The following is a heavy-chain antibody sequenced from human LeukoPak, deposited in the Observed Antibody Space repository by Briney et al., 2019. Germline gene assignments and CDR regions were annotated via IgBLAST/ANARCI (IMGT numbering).Heavy chain of an antibody. D-gene: IGHD1-26*01. V-gene: IGHV1-24*01. CDR2: FDPEDGET. CDR3: ATVPSIVGATNYFDY. Sequence: GASVKVSCKVSAYTLTELSMHWVRQAPGKGLEWMGGFDPEDGETIYAQKFQGRVTMTEDTSTDTAYMELSSLRSEDTAVYYCATVPSIVGATNYFDYWGQGTLVTVSS. J-gene: IGHJ4*02. CDR1: AYTLTELS.